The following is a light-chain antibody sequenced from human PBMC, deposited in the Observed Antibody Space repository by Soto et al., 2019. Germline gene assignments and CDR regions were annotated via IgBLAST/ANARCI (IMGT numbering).Light chain of an antibody. J-gene: IGLJ2*01. CDR2: DND. CDR1: SSNIGNNY. Sequence: QSVLTQPPSVSAAPGQKVTISCSGSSSNIGNNYVFWYQQLPGTAPKLLIYDNDKLPSGSPARFSGSKSGTSATLGITGLQTGDEADYYCATWDRSLSVGVFGGGTQLTVL. V-gene: IGLV1-51*01. CDR3: ATWDRSLSVGV.